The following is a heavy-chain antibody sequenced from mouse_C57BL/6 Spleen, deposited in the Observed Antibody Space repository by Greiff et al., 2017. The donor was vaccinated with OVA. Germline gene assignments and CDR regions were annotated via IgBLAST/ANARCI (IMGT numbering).Heavy chain of an antibody. CDR1: GYTFTDYY. V-gene: IGHV1-26*01. J-gene: IGHJ2*01. CDR2: INPNNGGT. D-gene: IGHD3-3*01. CDR3: ARGGTSYYFDY. Sequence: VQLQQSGPELVKPGASVKISCKACGYTFTDYYMNWVKQSHGKSLEWIGDINPNNGGTSYNQKFKGKATLTVGKSSSTAYMELRSLTSEDSAVYYCARGGTSYYFDYWGQGTTLTVSS.